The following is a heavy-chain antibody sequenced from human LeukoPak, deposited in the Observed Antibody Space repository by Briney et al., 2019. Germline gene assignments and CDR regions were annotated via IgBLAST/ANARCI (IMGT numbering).Heavy chain of an antibody. J-gene: IGHJ4*02. V-gene: IGHV3-30*03. Sequence: GGSLRLSCAASGFTFSSYSMNWVRQAPGKGLEWVAVISYDGSNKYYADSVKGRFTISRDNSKNTLYLQMNSLRAEDTAVYYCARDSEAMIVVVIGLGYWGQGTLVTVSS. CDR1: GFTFSSYS. CDR3: ARDSEAMIVVVIGLGY. CDR2: ISYDGSNK. D-gene: IGHD3-22*01.